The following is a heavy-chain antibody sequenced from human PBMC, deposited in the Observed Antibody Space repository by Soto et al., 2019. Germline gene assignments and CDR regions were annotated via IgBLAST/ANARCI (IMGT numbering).Heavy chain of an antibody. Sequence: SCKASGFIFTNFFMHWVRQAPGKGLEWVAVISYDGSNKYYADSVKGRFTISRDNSKNTLYLQMNSLRAEDTAVYYCASPGLVQNDYWGQGTLVTVSS. CDR2: ISYDGSNK. CDR1: GFIFTNFF. D-gene: IGHD6-19*01. V-gene: IGHV3-30-3*01. J-gene: IGHJ4*02. CDR3: ASPGLVQNDY.